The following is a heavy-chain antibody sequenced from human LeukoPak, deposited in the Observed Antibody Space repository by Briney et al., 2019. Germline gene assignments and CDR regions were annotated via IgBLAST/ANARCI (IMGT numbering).Heavy chain of an antibody. Sequence: GASVKVSCKASGYTLTSYYMHWVRQAPGQGLEWMGIINPNTGSTDYAQKFQGRVTMTRDTSTSTLYMELSSLRSEDTAVYYCATDWAVGAHLYWGQGTLVTVSS. CDR1: GYTLTSYY. CDR3: ATDWAVGAHLY. D-gene: IGHD3-10*01. J-gene: IGHJ4*02. CDR2: INPNTGST. V-gene: IGHV1-46*01.